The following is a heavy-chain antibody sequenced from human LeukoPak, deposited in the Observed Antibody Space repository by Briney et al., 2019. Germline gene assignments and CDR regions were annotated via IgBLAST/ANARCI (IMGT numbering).Heavy chain of an antibody. CDR3: ARPLDYGDYL. J-gene: IGHJ5*02. CDR1: GYTLTALS. D-gene: IGHD4-17*01. V-gene: IGHV1-2*02. Sequence: ASVKVSCKVSGYTLTALSMHWVRQAPGKGLEWMGWINPNSGGTNYAQKFQGRVTMTRDTSISTAYMELSRLRSDDTAVYYCARPLDYGDYLWGQGTLVTVSS. CDR2: INPNSGGT.